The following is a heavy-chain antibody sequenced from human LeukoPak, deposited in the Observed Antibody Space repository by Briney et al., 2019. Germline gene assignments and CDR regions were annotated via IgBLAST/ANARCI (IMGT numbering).Heavy chain of an antibody. CDR3: ARASHYDSSGYYY. CDR1: GGTFSSYA. CDR2: IIPIHGIA. V-gene: IGHV1-69*04. Sequence: ASVTVSCKVSGGTFSSYAISWVRQAPGQGLEWMGRIIPIHGIANYAQKFQGRVTITADKSTSTVYMELSSLRTEDTAVYYCARASHYDSSGYYYWGQGTLVTVSS. J-gene: IGHJ4*02. D-gene: IGHD3-22*01.